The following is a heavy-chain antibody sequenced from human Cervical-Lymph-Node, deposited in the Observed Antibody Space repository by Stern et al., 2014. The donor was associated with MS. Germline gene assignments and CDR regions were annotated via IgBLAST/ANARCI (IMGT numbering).Heavy chain of an antibody. CDR1: GFTFSSYA. D-gene: IGHD6-19*01. CDR3: AKEGILVASFDY. Sequence: VQLVESGGSLVQSGGSLRLSCAASGFTFSSYAMSWVRQAPGKGLEWVSAISGSGDSTYYADSVKGRFTISRDNSKNTLYLQMNSLRADDTAVYYCAKEGILVASFDYWGQGTLVTVSS. V-gene: IGHV3-23*04. J-gene: IGHJ4*02. CDR2: ISGSGDST.